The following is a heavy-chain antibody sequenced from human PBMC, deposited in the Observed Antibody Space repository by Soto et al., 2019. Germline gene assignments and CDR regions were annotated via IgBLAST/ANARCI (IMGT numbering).Heavy chain of an antibody. Sequence: ASVKVSCKASGYTFTSYYTHWVRQAPGQGLEWMGIINPSGGSTSYAQKFQGRVTMTRDTSTSTVYMELSSLRSEDTAAYYCARAPGVHYFDYWGQGTLVTVSS. V-gene: IGHV1-46*01. CDR1: GYTFTSYY. D-gene: IGHD3-10*01. J-gene: IGHJ4*02. CDR3: ARAPGVHYFDY. CDR2: INPSGGST.